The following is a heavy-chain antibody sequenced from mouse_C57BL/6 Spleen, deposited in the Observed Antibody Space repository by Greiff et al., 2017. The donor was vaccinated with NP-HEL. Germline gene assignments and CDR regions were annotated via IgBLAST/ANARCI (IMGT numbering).Heavy chain of an antibody. CDR3: TKDYGSASWYFDV. V-gene: IGHV14-4*01. D-gene: IGHD1-1*01. J-gene: IGHJ1*03. CDR2: IDPENGDT. Sequence: EVQLQQSGAELVRPGASVKLSCTASGFNIKDDYMHWVKQRPEQGLEWIGWIDPENGDTEYASKFQGKATITADTSSNTAYLQLSSLTSEDTAVYYCTKDYGSASWYFDVWGTGTTVTVSS. CDR1: GFNIKDDY.